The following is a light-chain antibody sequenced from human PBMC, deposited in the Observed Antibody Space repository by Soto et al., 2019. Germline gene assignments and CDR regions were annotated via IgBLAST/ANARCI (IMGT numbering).Light chain of an antibody. V-gene: IGLV1-40*01. J-gene: IGLJ1*01. CDR2: DST. CDR3: QSYDSSLRDYV. Sequence: QSVLTQPPSVSGAPGQRVTISCTGSSSNIGAGYHVHWYQQLPGTVPNLLISDSTNRPSGVPDRFSGSKSGTSASLAITGLQAEDEADYYCQSYDSSLRDYVFGTGTKVTVL. CDR1: SSNIGAGYH.